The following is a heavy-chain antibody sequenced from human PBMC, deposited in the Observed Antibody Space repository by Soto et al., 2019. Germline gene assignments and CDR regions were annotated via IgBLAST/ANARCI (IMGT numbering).Heavy chain of an antibody. V-gene: IGHV3-23*01. Sequence: AGGSLRLSCAASGFTFSSYAMSWVRQAPGKGLEWVSAISGSGGSTYYADPVKGRFTISRDNSKNTLYLQMNSLGAEDTAVYYCAKVETEITIFGVVSYYYMDVWGKGTTVTVSS. D-gene: IGHD3-3*01. CDR2: ISGSGGST. J-gene: IGHJ6*03. CDR1: GFTFSSYA. CDR3: AKVETEITIFGVVSYYYMDV.